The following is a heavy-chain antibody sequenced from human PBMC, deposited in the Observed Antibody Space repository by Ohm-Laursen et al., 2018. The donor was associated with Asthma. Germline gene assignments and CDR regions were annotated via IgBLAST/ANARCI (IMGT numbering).Heavy chain of an antibody. V-gene: IGHV3-21*01. CDR1: GFTFSRFS. J-gene: IGHJ5*02. CDR3: ARDPAGAAAANWFDP. CDR2: ISSGSTYI. D-gene: IGHD6-13*01. Sequence: GSLRLSCTAFGFTFSRFSMNWVRQAPGKGLEWVSTISSGSTYIYYADSVKGRFTISRDNAKNSLYLQMNSLRAEDTAVYYCARDPAGAAAANWFDPWGQGTLVTVSS.